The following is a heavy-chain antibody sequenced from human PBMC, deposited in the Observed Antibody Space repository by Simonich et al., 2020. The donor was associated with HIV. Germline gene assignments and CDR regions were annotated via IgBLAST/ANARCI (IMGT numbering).Heavy chain of an antibody. CDR2: ISPILGTA. V-gene: IGHV1-69*13. J-gene: IGHJ4*02. CDR1: GGNCSSFA. CDR3: ARKGGGRGVYYFDY. D-gene: IGHD3-10*01. Sequence: QVQLVQSGSEVKKPGSSVKVSCKASGGNCSSFAISWGRQAPGLGLGWVGGISPILGTANYAQMFQGRDTITADESTSTAYMELSSLRSEDTGIYYCARKGGGRGVYYFDYWGQGTLVTVSS.